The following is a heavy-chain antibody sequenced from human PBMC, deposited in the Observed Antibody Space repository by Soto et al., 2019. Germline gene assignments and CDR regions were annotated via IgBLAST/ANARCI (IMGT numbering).Heavy chain of an antibody. Sequence: EVQLLESGGGLVQPGGSLRLSCAASGFTFSSYAMTWVRQAPGKGLEWVSSISGSGGNTYYADSVQGRFTISRDNSKNTLYLQMNSLRAEDTAVYYCAKGWAARGEYWGQGTLVTVSS. CDR2: ISGSGGNT. J-gene: IGHJ4*02. CDR1: GFTFSSYA. V-gene: IGHV3-23*01. D-gene: IGHD2-15*01. CDR3: AKGWAARGEY.